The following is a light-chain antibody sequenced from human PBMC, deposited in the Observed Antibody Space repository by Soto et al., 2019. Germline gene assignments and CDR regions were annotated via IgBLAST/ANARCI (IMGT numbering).Light chain of an antibody. CDR3: QQYNNWHLIT. Sequence: EIVMTQSPATLYVSPGERATLSRRSSQSVSRHLACYQQKPRQATRLLIYGASTRATGIPARFSGSVSGTEFTLTIRSLQSEYFAVYYCQQYNNWHLITFGQGTRLEI. CDR2: GAS. V-gene: IGKV3-15*01. J-gene: IGKJ5*01. CDR1: QSVSRH.